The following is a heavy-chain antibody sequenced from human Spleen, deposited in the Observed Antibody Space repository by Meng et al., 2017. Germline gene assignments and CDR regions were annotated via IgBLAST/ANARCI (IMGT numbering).Heavy chain of an antibody. D-gene: IGHD4-11*01. J-gene: IGHJ4*02. Sequence: QVRVQRGGPVLLKASGTLSLPCAVYGGSFGGCYWSWSRQPPGKGLEWIGEINHGGSTNYNPSLKSRVTISVDTSKNNLSLKLSSVTAADSAVYYCARGPTTMAHDFDYWGQGTLVTVSS. CDR2: INHGGST. CDR3: ARGPTTMAHDFDY. CDR1: GGSFGGCY. V-gene: IGHV4-34*01.